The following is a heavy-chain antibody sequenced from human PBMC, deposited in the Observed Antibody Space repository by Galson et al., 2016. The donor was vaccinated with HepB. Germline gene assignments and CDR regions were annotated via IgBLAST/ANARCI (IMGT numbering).Heavy chain of an antibody. Sequence: SLRLSCAASGFSFSSYGMHWVRQPPGKGLEWVALVSSDETNKFYADSVKGRFTISRDNSKNMLYLQMHSLRTEDTALYYCASDHGGNPGSDYWGQGTLVTVSS. CDR2: VSSDETNK. J-gene: IGHJ4*02. CDR1: GFSFSSYG. D-gene: IGHD4-23*01. CDR3: ASDHGGNPGSDY. V-gene: IGHV3-30*03.